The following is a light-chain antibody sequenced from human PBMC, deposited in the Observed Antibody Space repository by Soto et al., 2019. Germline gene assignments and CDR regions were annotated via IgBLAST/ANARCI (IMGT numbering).Light chain of an antibody. V-gene: IGKV1-39*01. CDR1: QSISSY. J-gene: IGKJ5*01. Sequence: IQVTKSPSSPSASVGHRVTITSRASQSISSYLNWYQKKPGKAPNLLIYEASRLQSGVPSRFSGSGGGSDFTLSISSVQPEDFATYFCQQSYMDRITFGQGTRLEIK. CDR2: EAS. CDR3: QQSYMDRIT.